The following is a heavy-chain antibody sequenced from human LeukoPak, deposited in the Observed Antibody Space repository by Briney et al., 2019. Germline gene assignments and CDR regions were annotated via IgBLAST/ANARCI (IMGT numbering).Heavy chain of an antibody. CDR2: INSDGST. V-gene: IGHV3-74*01. CDR1: GFTFSSYW. CDR3: ARRWSYDSSGNDY. Sequence: GRSLRLSCAASGFTFSSYWMHWVRQAPGKGLVWVSRINSDGSTTYADSVKGRFTISRDNAKNTLYLQMNSLRAEDTAVYYCARRWSYDSSGNDYWGRGTLVTVSS. D-gene: IGHD3-22*01. J-gene: IGHJ4*02.